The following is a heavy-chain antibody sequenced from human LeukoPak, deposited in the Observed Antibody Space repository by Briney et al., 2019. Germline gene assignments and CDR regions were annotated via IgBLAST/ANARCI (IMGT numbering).Heavy chain of an antibody. V-gene: IGHV3-23*01. CDR1: GFTFSSYS. CDR2: LNGRGDSP. J-gene: IGHJ4*02. CDR3: AKGPHRDY. Sequence: HTGGSLRLSCAASGFTFSSYSMNWVRQAPGKGLEWVSSLNGRGDSPYYADSVKGRFTISRDNSKNTLYLQMHSLRVEDTAVYYCAKGPHRDYWGQGTLLTVSS.